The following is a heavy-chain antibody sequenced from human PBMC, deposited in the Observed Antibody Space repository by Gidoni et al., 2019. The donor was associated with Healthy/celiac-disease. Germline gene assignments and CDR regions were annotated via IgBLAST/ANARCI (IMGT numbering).Heavy chain of an antibody. CDR2: ISSSSSYI. CDR1: GFTFSSYS. J-gene: IGHJ6*02. CDR3: ARDCGGDCPYGMDV. V-gene: IGHV3-21*01. Sequence: EVQLVESGGGLVKPGGSLRLSWAASGFTFSSYSMNWVRQAPGKGLEWVSSISSSSSYIYYADSVKGRFTISRDNAKNSLYLQMNSLRAEDTAVYYCARDCGGDCPYGMDVWGQGTTVTVSS. D-gene: IGHD2-21*02.